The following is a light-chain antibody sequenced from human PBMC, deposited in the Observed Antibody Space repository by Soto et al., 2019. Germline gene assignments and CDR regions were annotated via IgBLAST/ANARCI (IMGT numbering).Light chain of an antibody. CDR3: QRYDSIPPI. V-gene: IGKV1-33*01. CDR2: DAS. J-gene: IGKJ5*01. CDR1: HDIKKY. Sequence: DIQMTQSPSSLSAPVGDRVTITCQASHDIKKYLNWYQEKPGKAPKLLIYDASNLQTGVPSRFSGSGSGTHFTFAISSLQPEDIATYYCQRYDSIPPIFGQGTRLDIK.